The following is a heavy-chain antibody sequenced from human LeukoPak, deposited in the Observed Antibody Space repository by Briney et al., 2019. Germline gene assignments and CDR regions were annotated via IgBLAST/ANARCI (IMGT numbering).Heavy chain of an antibody. CDR1: GFTVSNNY. CDR3: AKEVGQLDY. CDR2: ISGSGDST. V-gene: IGHV3-23*01. Sequence: GGSLRLSCAVSGFTVSNNYMSWVRQPPGKGLEWVSVISGSGDSTYYADSVKGRFTISRDNSKNTLWLQMNSLRAEDTAVYYCAKEVGQLDYWGQGTLVTVSS. J-gene: IGHJ4*02.